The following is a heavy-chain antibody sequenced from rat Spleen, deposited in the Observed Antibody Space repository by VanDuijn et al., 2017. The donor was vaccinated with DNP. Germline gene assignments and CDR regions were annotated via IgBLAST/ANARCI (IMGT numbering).Heavy chain of an antibody. CDR2: ISTGGGNT. J-gene: IGHJ3*01. V-gene: IGHV5-25*01. CDR3: ARPSDYYSTYIYGWFAY. Sequence: EVQLVETGGGLVQPGGSLRLSCVASGFTFRDFYMAWVRQAPKKGLEWVASISTGGGNTYYRDSVKGRFTISRDNAKSSLYLQINSLKSEDTATYYCARPSDYYSTYIYGWFAYWGQGTLVTVSS. CDR1: GFTFRDFY. D-gene: IGHD1-2*01.